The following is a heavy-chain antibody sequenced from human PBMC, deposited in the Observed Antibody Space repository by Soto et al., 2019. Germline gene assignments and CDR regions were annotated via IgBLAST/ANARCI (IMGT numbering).Heavy chain of an antibody. CDR2: ISSNGGST. J-gene: IGHJ6*03. Sequence: GGSLRLSCSASGFTFSSYAMHGVRQAPGKGLEYVSAISSNGGSTYYADSVKGRFTISRDNSKNTLYLQMSSLRAEDTAVYYCARVGSSGWTNYYYYMDVWGKGTTVTVSS. V-gene: IGHV3-64D*08. CDR1: GFTFSSYA. CDR3: ARVGSSGWTNYYYYMDV. D-gene: IGHD6-19*01.